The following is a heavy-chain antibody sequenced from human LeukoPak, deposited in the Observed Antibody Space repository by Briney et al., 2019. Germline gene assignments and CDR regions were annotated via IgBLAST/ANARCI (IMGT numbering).Heavy chain of an antibody. J-gene: IGHJ4*02. CDR2: INPNSGGT. V-gene: IGHV1-2*06. Sequence: ASVTVSCKASGYTFTAYYMHWVRQAPGQGLEWMGRINPNSGGTNYAQKFQGRVTMTRDTSISTAYMELSRLRSDDTAVYYCASLHYYDSSGYYPIDYFDYWGQGTLVTVSS. D-gene: IGHD3-22*01. CDR1: GYTFTAYY. CDR3: ASLHYYDSSGYYPIDYFDY.